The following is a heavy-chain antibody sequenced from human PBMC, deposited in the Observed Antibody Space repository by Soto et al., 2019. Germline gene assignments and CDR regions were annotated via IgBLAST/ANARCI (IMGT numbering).Heavy chain of an antibody. CDR1: GGSVSSGDYS. V-gene: IGHV4-30-2*01. CDR2: ISHSGST. J-gene: IGHJ5*02. Sequence: QLQLQESGSGLVEPSQTLSLTCAVSGGSVSSGDYSWSWIRQPPGKGLEWIGYISHSGSTYNPSLKSRVTMSIDRSKNQVSLKLTAVTAADTAVYYCARGEFYDTSGYPHRGWFDPRGQGTLVTVSS. CDR3: ARGEFYDTSGYPHRGWFDP. D-gene: IGHD3-22*01.